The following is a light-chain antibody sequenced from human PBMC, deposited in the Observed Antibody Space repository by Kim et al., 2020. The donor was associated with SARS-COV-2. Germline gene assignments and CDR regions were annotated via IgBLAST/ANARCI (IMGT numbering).Light chain of an antibody. CDR2: RTD. J-gene: IGLJ3*02. Sequence: QSVLTQSPSASWTPGQRVTISCYGSSSNIGSNFVYWYQQLPGTAPKLLILRTDQRPSGVPDRFSGSKSGTSASLAISGLRSEDETDYYCAAWDDSLNSPVLGGGTKVTV. V-gene: IGLV1-47*01. CDR3: AAWDDSLNSPV. CDR1: SSNIGSNF.